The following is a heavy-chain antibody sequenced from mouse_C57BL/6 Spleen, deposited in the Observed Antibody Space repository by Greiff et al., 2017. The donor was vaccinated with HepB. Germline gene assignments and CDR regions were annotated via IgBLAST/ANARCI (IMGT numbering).Heavy chain of an antibody. CDR3: ARNDYGSPYYFDY. CDR1: GFTFSDYG. CDR2: ISSGSSTI. Sequence: VQLKESGGGLVKPGGSLKLSCAASGFTFSDYGMHWVRQAPEKGLEWVAYISSGSSTIYYADTVKGRFTISRDNAKNTLFLQMTSLRSEDTAMYYCARNDYGSPYYFDYWGQSTTLTVSS. V-gene: IGHV5-17*01. D-gene: IGHD1-1*01. J-gene: IGHJ2*01.